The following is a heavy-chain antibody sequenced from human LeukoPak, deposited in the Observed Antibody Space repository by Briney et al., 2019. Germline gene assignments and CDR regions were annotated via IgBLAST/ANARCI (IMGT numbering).Heavy chain of an antibody. J-gene: IGHJ4*02. Sequence: GGSLRLSCEASGFTFSDFWMTWVRQTPGKGLEWVSAISGGGDITYYADSVTGRFTISRDNSKDTLFLQMHSLRPGDTAVYYCVREDTPATANYWGQGTLVTISS. D-gene: IGHD2-21*02. CDR3: VREDTPATANY. V-gene: IGHV3-23*01. CDR1: GFTFSDFW. CDR2: ISGGGDIT.